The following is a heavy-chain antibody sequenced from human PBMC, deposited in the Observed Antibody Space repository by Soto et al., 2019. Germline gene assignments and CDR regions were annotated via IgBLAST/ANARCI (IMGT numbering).Heavy chain of an antibody. J-gene: IGHJ3*02. V-gene: IGHV4-34*01. D-gene: IGHD1-1*01. CDR3: ARVERGTATTVVDAFDI. CDR1: GGFVSSGSYY. CDR2: MSHSGGT. Sequence: QVQLQQWGAGLLKPSETLSLTCAVYGGFVSSGSYYWSWIRQPPGKGLEWIGEMSHSGGTHFNPSLQCRVTISVDTSKNQFSLKMSSVTAADTALYYCARVERGTATTVVDAFDIWGPGTMVTVSS.